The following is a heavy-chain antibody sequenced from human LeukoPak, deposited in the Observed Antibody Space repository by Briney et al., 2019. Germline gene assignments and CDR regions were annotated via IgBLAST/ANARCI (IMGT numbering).Heavy chain of an antibody. CDR1: GYTFTRYA. Sequence: ASVKVSCKASGYTFTRYAMHWVRQAPGQRLEWMGWINAGNGDTKYSQKFQGRITITRDTSASTAYMELSSLRSEDTAVYYCARDSGEYYFDYWGQGTLVTVSS. CDR3: ARDSGEYYFDY. V-gene: IGHV1-3*01. D-gene: IGHD2-15*01. J-gene: IGHJ4*02. CDR2: INAGNGDT.